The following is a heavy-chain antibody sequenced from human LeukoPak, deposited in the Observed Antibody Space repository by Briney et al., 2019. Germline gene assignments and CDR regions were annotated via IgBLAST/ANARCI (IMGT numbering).Heavy chain of an antibody. CDR2: INHSGST. CDR3: ARGYCSGGSCYEQGNDY. CDR1: GGSFSGYY. V-gene: IGHV4-34*01. J-gene: IGHJ4*02. Sequence: PSETLSLTCAVYGGSFSGYYWSWIRQPPGRGLEWIGEINHSGSTNYNPSLKSRVTISVDTSKYQFSLKLSSVTAADTAVYYCARGYCSGGSCYEQGNDYWGQGTLVTVSS. D-gene: IGHD2-15*01.